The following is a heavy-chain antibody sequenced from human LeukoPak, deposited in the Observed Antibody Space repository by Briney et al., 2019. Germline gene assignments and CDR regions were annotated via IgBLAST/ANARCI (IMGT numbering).Heavy chain of an antibody. Sequence: KPGGSLRLSCAASGFTFSSYWMSWVRQAPGKGLEWIGDITHSGSTNYNPSLKSRVTISVDTSKNQFSLKLTSVTAADTAVYYCARLSSWSPDYWGQGTLVTVSS. J-gene: IGHJ4*02. CDR2: ITHSGST. CDR3: ARLSSWSPDY. D-gene: IGHD6-13*01. CDR1: GFTFSSYW. V-gene: IGHV4-34*01.